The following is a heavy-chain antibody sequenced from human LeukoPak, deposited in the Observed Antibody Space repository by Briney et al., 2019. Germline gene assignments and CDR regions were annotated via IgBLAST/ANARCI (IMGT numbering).Heavy chain of an antibody. J-gene: IGHJ4*02. CDR3: ARLTPQRGVDY. CDR2: TYYRSKWYN. V-gene: IGHV6-1*01. Sequence: SQTLSLTCAISGDSVSRNSAAWSWIRQSPSRCLEWLGRTYYRSKWYNDYAVSVKGRITINPDTSKNEFSLQLNSVTPEDTAVYYCARLTPQRGVDYWGQGTLVTVSS. D-gene: IGHD6-25*01. CDR1: GDSVSRNSAA.